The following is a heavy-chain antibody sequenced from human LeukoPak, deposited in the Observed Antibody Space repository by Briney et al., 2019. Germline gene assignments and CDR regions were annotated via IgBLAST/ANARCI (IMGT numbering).Heavy chain of an antibody. D-gene: IGHD3-3*01. Sequence: PGGSLRLSCAVSGVTLTSAWMSWVRQAPGKGLEWVGRIKGKTAAGAPDYVASVKGRFTISRDDSKNTLFLQMNSLKTEDTAVYYCLTGDCDFWSGFYSPNHYFDYWGQGTLVTVSS. CDR3: LTGDCDFWSGFYSPNHYFDY. V-gene: IGHV3-15*01. CDR2: IKGKTAAGAP. CDR1: GVTLTSAW. J-gene: IGHJ4*02.